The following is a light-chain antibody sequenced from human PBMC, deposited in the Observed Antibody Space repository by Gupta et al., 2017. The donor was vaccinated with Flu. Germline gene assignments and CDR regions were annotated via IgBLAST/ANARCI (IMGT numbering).Light chain of an antibody. CDR1: KLGEKF. Sequence: SSELTQPPSVSVSPGQTASITCSGDKLGEKFTSWYRQKPGQSPVLIIDEDSKRPSGIPERFSGSNSGTTATLTISETQPLDEAEYFCQAWDNSIGVFGGGTKVTVL. V-gene: IGLV3-1*01. CDR3: QAWDNSIGV. CDR2: EDS. J-gene: IGLJ3*02.